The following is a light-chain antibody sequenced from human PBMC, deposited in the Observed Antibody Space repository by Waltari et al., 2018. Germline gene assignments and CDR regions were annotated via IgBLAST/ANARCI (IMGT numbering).Light chain of an antibody. CDR1: QSISSY. CDR3: QQSYSTPVYT. V-gene: IGKV1-39*01. CDR2: AAS. J-gene: IGKJ2*01. Sequence: QSTQPQPSLSASVGDRLPIPCRASQSISSYLNWYQQKPGKAPKLLIYAASSLQSGVPSRFSGSGSETDFTLTISSLQPEDFATYYCQQSYSTPVYTFGQGTKLEI.